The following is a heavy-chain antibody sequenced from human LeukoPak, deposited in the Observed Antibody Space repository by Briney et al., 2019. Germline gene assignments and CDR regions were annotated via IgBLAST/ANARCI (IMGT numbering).Heavy chain of an antibody. Sequence: PGGSLRLSCAASGFTFSSYGMHWVRQAPGKGLEWVAVIWDDGSNKYYADSVKGRFTISRDNAKNSLYLQMNSLRAEDTAVYYCAREYCSTTRCAGGYFFDLWGRGIVVTVSS. CDR3: AREYCSTTRCAGGYFFDL. CDR1: GFTFSSYG. J-gene: IGHJ2*01. V-gene: IGHV3-33*01. CDR2: IWDDGSNK. D-gene: IGHD2-2*01.